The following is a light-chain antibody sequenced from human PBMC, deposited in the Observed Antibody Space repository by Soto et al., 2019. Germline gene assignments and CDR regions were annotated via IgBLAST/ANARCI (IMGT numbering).Light chain of an antibody. CDR2: DVS. CDR3: CSYAGSYTLYV. V-gene: IGLV2-11*01. Sequence: QSALTQPRSVSGSPGQSVTISCPGTSSDVGGYNYVSWYQQHPGKAPKLMIYDVSKRPSGVPDRFSGSKSGNTDSLTISGLQAEDEADYYCCSYAGSYTLYVFGTGTKVTGL. J-gene: IGLJ1*01. CDR1: SSDVGGYNY.